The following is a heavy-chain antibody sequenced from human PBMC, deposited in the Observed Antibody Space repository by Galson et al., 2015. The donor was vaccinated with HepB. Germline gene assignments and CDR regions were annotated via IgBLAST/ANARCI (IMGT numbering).Heavy chain of an antibody. CDR2: IGTTGDT. CDR3: VRGIDATLARDDAFDM. CDR1: GFTFSNYD. V-gene: IGHV3-13*01. D-gene: IGHD3-10*01. J-gene: IGHJ3*02. Sequence: SLRLSCAASGFTFSNYDMYWVRQATGKSLEWVSVIGTTGDTFYPGSVKGRFTISRENAKNSLYLQMDSLRAGDTAVYYCVRGIDATLARDDAFDMWGQGTMVTVSS.